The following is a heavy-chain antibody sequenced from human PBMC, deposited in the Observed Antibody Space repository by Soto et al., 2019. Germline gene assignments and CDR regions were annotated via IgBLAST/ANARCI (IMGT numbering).Heavy chain of an antibody. CDR3: ARALRITIFGVVIPNWFDP. J-gene: IGHJ5*02. CDR2: IYYSGST. V-gene: IGHV4-30-4*01. Sequence: SETLSLTCTVSGGSISSGDYYWSWIRQPPGKGLEWIGYIYYSGSTYYNPSLKSRVTISVDTSKNQFSLKLSSVTAADTAVYYCARALRITIFGVVIPNWFDPWGQGPLVTVS. CDR1: GGSISSGDYY. D-gene: IGHD3-3*01.